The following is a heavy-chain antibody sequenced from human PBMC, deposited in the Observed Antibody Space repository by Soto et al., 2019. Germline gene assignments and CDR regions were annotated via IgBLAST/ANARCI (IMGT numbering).Heavy chain of an antibody. CDR1: GGSFSGYY. D-gene: IGHD3-16*02. Sequence: QVQLQQWGAGLLKPSETLSLTCAVYGGSFSGYYWTRIRQPPGKGLEWIGEIHPSGSTNYNPSLKSRVTISADTSKNQFYLKLTSVTAADTAVYYCARGRPNPRHNYYDYVWGSNRYTNYFDYWGQGTLVTVSS. CDR3: ARGRPNPRHNYYDYVWGSNRYTNYFDY. V-gene: IGHV4-34*02. J-gene: IGHJ4*02. CDR2: IHPSGST.